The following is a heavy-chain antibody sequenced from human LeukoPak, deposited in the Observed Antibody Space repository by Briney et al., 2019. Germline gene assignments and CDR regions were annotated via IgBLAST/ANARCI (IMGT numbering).Heavy chain of an antibody. D-gene: IGHD6-19*01. CDR1: GFSFTNYW. CDR2: IYPGDSDT. Sequence: GESLRISCKGSGFSFTNYWIGWVRQMPGKGLEWMGIIYPGDSDTTYSPSFQGQVTISVDKYISTAYLQWSSLKASDTAMYYCARSWVAGYGTVLDYWGQGTLVSVSS. V-gene: IGHV5-51*01. CDR3: ARSWVAGYGTVLDY. J-gene: IGHJ4*02.